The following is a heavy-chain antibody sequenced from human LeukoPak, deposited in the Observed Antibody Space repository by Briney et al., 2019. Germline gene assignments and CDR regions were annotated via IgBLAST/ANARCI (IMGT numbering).Heavy chain of an antibody. D-gene: IGHD6-13*01. V-gene: IGHV3-30*02. CDR1: GFTFSSYG. CDR3: ASTYSPGYSSSWYVWFFDY. Sequence: GGSLRLSCAASGFTFSSYGMHWVRQAPGKGLEWVAFIRYDGSNKYYADSVKGRFTISRDNSKNTLYLQMNSLRAEDTAVYYCASTYSPGYSSSWYVWFFDYWGQGTLVTVSS. J-gene: IGHJ4*02. CDR2: IRYDGSNK.